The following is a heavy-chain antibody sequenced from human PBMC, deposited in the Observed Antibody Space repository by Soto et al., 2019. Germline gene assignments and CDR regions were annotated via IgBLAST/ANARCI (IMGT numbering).Heavy chain of an antibody. CDR1: GYTFTSYA. D-gene: IGHD1-1*01. CDR3: ARGVLLEPIRSRGAFAI. CDR2: INAGNGNT. J-gene: IGHJ3*02. V-gene: IGHV1-3*01. Sequence: QVQLVQSGAAVKKPGASVKVSCKASGYTFTSYAMHWVRQAPGQRPEWMGWINAGNGNTKYSQKFQARVSITRDTSASTAYMELSSLRSEDTAGYYCARGVLLEPIRSRGAFAIWGQGTMVPVSS.